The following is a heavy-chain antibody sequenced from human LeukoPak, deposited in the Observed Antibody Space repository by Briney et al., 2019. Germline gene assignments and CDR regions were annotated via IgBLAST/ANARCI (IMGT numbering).Heavy chain of an antibody. CDR2: ISSSSSYI. CDR1: GFTFSSYS. Sequence: GGSLRLSCAAAGFTFSSYSMNWVRQAPGKGLEWVSSISSSSSYIYYADSVKGRFTISRDNAKNSLYLQMNSLRAEDTAVYYCARDGSGSYPSGWFDPWGQGTLVTVSS. CDR3: ARDGSGSYPSGWFDP. D-gene: IGHD3-10*01. V-gene: IGHV3-21*01. J-gene: IGHJ5*02.